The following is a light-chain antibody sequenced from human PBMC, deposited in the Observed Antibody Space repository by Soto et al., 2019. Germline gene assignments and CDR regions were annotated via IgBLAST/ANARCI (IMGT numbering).Light chain of an antibody. J-gene: IGLJ3*02. CDR1: SGHKKYA. CDR2: VNSDGSH. Sequence: QPVLTQSPSASASLGASVKLTCTLSSGHKKYAIAWHQQQPQKGPRYLMNVNSDGSHSKGDGIPDRFSGSSSGTERYLIISRLQSEDEADYCCQTWGTGFRVFGGGTKLTVL. V-gene: IGLV4-69*01. CDR3: QTWGTGFRV.